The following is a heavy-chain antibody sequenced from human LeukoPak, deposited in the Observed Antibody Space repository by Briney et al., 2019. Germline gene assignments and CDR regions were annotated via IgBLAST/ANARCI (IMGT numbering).Heavy chain of an antibody. CDR1: GGSLSGYY. J-gene: IGHJ4*02. CDR3: ARAVAALVDY. V-gene: IGHV4-34*01. D-gene: IGHD4-23*01. Sequence: SETLSLTCAVYGGSLSGYYWSWIRQPPGKGLEWIGEINHSGSTNYNPSLKSRVTISVDTSKNQFSLKLSSVTAADTAVYYCARAVAALVDYWGQGTLVTVSS. CDR2: INHSGST.